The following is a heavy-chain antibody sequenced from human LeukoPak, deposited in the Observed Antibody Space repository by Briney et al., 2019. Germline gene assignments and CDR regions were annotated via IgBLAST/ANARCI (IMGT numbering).Heavy chain of an antibody. Sequence: GGSLRLSFAASGFTFSSYGMHWVRQAPGKGLEWVAVIWYDGSNKYYADSVKGRFTISRDNSKNTLYLQMNSLRAEDTAVYYCARDHAMGSYFDYWGQGTLVTVSS. V-gene: IGHV3-33*01. J-gene: IGHJ4*02. D-gene: IGHD2-2*01. CDR2: IWYDGSNK. CDR1: GFTFSSYG. CDR3: ARDHAMGSYFDY.